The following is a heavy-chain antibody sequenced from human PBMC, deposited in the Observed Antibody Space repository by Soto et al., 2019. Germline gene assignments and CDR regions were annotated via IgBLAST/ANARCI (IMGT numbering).Heavy chain of an antibody. CDR2: ISFDGKKS. Sequence: QVQLVESGGGVVQPGGSLRLSCAASGFVLSGYAMHWVRQAPGKGLEWVEVISFDGKKSYYADSVKGRFAISRDTSQNTVVLQMNSLRPADTAVYYCARPAYCSGGSCYTGPKYFQHWGQGDLVTVSS. J-gene: IGHJ1*01. V-gene: IGHV3-30*09. CDR1: GFVLSGYA. D-gene: IGHD2-15*01. CDR3: ARPAYCSGGSCYTGPKYFQH.